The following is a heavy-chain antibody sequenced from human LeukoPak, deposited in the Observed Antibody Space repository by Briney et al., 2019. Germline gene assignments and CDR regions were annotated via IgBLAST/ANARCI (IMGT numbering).Heavy chain of an antibody. Sequence: SETLSLTCAVYGGSFSGYYWSWLRQPPGKGLEGIGEINHSGSTNYNPSLTSRVTISVDTSKYQFSLRLSSVTAAHTAVYYCARVYYDILTGYSRGRYFDYWGQGTLVTVSS. J-gene: IGHJ4*02. CDR2: INHSGST. D-gene: IGHD3-9*01. CDR3: ARVYYDILTGYSRGRYFDY. V-gene: IGHV4-34*01. CDR1: GGSFSGYY.